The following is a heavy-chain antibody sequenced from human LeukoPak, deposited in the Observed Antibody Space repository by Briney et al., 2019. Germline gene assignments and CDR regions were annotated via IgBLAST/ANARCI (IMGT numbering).Heavy chain of an antibody. CDR2: ISYDGSNK. CDR1: GFTFSSYA. Sequence: QPGGSLRLSCAASGFTFSSYAMHWVRQAPGKGLEWVAVISYDGSNKYYADSVKGRFTISRDNSKNTLYLQMNSLRAEDTAVYYCAKESGWGSGGYYFDYWGQGTLVTVSS. D-gene: IGHD7-27*01. CDR3: AKESGWGSGGYYFDY. J-gene: IGHJ4*02. V-gene: IGHV3-30-3*01.